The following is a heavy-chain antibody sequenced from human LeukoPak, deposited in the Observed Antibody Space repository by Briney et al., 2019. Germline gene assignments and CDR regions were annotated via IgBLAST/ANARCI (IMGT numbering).Heavy chain of an antibody. CDR1: GFTFNTYA. D-gene: IGHD3-10*01. J-gene: IGHJ5*02. Sequence: GSLSLSCSASGFTFNTYAMHWVRQAPGKGLEYVSAISSDGDSTYNADSVKGRFTISRDNSKNTLYLQMSSLRTEDTAVYYCVRSSASSGPNCFDPWGQGTLVTVSS. CDR2: ISSDGDST. CDR3: VRSSASSGPNCFDP. V-gene: IGHV3-64D*09.